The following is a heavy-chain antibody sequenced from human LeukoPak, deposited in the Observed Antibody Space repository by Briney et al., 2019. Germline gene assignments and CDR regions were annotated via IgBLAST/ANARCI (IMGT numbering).Heavy chain of an antibody. V-gene: IGHV3-23*01. CDR1: GFTFSIHA. J-gene: IGHJ4*02. Sequence: GGFLRLSCAASGFTFSIHALSWVRQAPGKGLEWVSVISGSGDSTNLADSVKGRFIVSRDNSKSTLYLQMNSLRADDTAVYYCAKEGDYGDIDYWGQGTLVTVSS. D-gene: IGHD4-17*01. CDR3: AKEGDYGDIDY. CDR2: ISGSGDST.